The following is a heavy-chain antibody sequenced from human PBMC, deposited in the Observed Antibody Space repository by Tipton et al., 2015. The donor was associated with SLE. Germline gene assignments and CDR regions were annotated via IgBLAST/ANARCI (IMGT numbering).Heavy chain of an antibody. V-gene: IGHV1-2*02. CDR1: GYTFTGYY. CDR2: INPNSGGT. J-gene: IGHJ3*02. CDR3: ARANRRIAVYGAFDI. Sequence: QSGAEVKKPGASVKVSCKASGYTFTGYYMHWVRQAPGQGLEWMGWINPNSGGTNYAQKFQGRVTMTRDTSISTAYMELSRLRSDDTAVYYCARANRRIAVYGAFDIWGQGTMVTVSS. D-gene: IGHD6-19*01.